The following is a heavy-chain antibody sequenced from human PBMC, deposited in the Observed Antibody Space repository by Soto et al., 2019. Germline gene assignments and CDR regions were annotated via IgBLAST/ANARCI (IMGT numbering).Heavy chain of an antibody. J-gene: IGHJ4*02. V-gene: IGHV3-33*01. CDR2: TWFDGSID. CDR1: GFNFNDYG. Sequence: QVQLVESGGGVVQPGRSLRLSCVASGFNFNDYGLNWVRQAPGKGLEWVAITWFDGSIDYYAESVKGRFTISRDNSKNTVYLQMNSLRGEDTAIYYCARDGAHIESSGKFDFWGQGTQVTVSS. D-gene: IGHD3-22*01. CDR3: ARDGAHIESSGKFDF.